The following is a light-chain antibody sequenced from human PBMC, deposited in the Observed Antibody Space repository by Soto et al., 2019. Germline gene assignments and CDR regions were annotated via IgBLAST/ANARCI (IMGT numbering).Light chain of an antibody. CDR1: QSTSNY. V-gene: IGKV1-39*01. CDR2: AAS. CDR3: QQSYTTLFT. J-gene: IGKJ3*01. Sequence: DIQMTQSPSSLSASVGDRVTITCRASQSTSNYLNWYQQKPGKAPKLLIYAASSLQSGVPSRFSGSGSGTDFSLTISSLQPEDFATYSCQQSYTTLFTFGPGTNGDI.